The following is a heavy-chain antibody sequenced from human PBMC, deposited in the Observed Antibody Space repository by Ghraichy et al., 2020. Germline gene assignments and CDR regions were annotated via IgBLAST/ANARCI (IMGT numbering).Heavy chain of an antibody. J-gene: IGHJ6*02. CDR1: GFSVSDNY. CDR3: ARGGKGSGWYYYGIDV. V-gene: IGHV3-53*01. Sequence: GGSLRLSCAVSGFSVSDNYMSWVRQAPGKGLDWVSVIYSGGSTYYADSVKGRFTISRDNSKNTLYLQMNSLRAEDTAVYYCARGGKGSGWYYYGIDVWGQGTTVTVSS. CDR2: IYSGGST. D-gene: IGHD6-19*01.